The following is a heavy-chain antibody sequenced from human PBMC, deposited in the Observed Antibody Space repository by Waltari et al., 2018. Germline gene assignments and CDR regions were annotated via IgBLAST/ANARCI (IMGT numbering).Heavy chain of an antibody. Sequence: QVQLQQWGAGLLKPSETLSLTCAVYGGSFSGYYWRWIRQPPGKGLEWIEEINHRGSTNYNPSLKSRVTISVDTSKNQLSLKLSSVTAADTAVYYCARLGKQQLVRYYGMDVWGQGTTVTVSS. D-gene: IGHD6-13*01. J-gene: IGHJ6*02. CDR3: ARLGKQQLVRYYGMDV. V-gene: IGHV4-34*01. CDR1: GGSFSGYY. CDR2: INHRGST.